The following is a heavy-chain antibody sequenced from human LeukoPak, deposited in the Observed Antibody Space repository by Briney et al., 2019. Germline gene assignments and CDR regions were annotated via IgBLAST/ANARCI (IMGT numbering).Heavy chain of an antibody. V-gene: IGHV1-2*02. CDR1: GYTFIGYY. J-gene: IGHJ3*02. CDR2: INPNSGGT. D-gene: IGHD6-13*01. CDR3: ASFGSSSWYASDAFDI. Sequence: ASVKVSCKASGYTFIGYYMHWVRQAPGQGLEWMGWINPNSGGTNYAQKFQGRVTMTRDTSISTAYMELSRLRSDDTAVYYCASFGSSSWYASDAFDIWGQGTMVTVSS.